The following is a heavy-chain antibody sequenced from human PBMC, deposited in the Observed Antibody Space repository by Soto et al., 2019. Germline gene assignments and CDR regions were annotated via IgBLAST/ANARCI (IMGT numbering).Heavy chain of an antibody. J-gene: IGHJ4*02. CDR1: GGSISTNNW. CDR3: ARRDFYGSNGYYGY. D-gene: IGHD3-22*01. Sequence: WETLSLTCAVSGGSISTNNWWTWVRQPPGKRLEWIGEISHGGTTNSTPSLKSRVTMSVDKSKNQFSLNLTSVTAADTAIYYCARRDFYGSNGYYGYWGQGILVTVSS. V-gene: IGHV4-4*02. CDR2: ISHGGTT.